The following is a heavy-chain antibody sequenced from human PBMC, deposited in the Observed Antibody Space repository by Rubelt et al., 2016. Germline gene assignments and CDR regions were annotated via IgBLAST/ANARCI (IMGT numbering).Heavy chain of an antibody. V-gene: IGHV4-31*03. J-gene: IGHJ3*02. D-gene: IGHD6-19*01. CDR2: INHSGST. Sequence: QVQLQESGPGLVKPPQTLSLTCTVSGGSISSGGYYWSWIRQHPGKGLEWIGEINHSGSTNYNPSLKGRVTISVDTSKNQFSLKLSSVTAADTAVYYCARGYSSGWYGIAFDIWGQGTMVTVSS. CDR3: ARGYSSGWYGIAFDI. CDR1: GGSISSGGYY.